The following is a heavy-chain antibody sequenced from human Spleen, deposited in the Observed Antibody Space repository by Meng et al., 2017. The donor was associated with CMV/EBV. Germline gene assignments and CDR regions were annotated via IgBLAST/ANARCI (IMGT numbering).Heavy chain of an antibody. V-gene: IGHV1-24*01. CDR3: ATVPLGFCTSTSCQNWIDP. Sequence: TLTELSIHWVRQAPGKGLEWMGGFDPEDGETIYAQRFQGRVTMTEDTSTDTSYMELSSLRTEDTAVYYCATVPLGFCTSTSCQNWIDPWGQGTLVTVSS. CDR2: FDPEDGET. D-gene: IGHD2-2*01. J-gene: IGHJ5*02. CDR1: TLTELS.